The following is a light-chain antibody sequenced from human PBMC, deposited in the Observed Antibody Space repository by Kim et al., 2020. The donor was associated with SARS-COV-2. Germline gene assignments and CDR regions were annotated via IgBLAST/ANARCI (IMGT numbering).Light chain of an antibody. V-gene: IGLV1-40*01. CDR1: SSSIGGGYD. CDR2: GNN. CDR3: HSYDGSLRGYV. J-gene: IGLJ1*01. Sequence: QRVTISCTGSSSSIGGGYDVHWYQQLPGTAPKLLIYGNNNRPTGVPARFSGSKSGTSASLVITGLQGEDEADYYCHSYDGSLRGYVFGTGTKVTVL.